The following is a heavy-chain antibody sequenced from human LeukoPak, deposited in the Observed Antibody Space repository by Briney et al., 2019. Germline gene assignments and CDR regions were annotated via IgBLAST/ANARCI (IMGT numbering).Heavy chain of an antibody. Sequence: SETLSLTRDVSGGSLSGYNWFWIRQAPGKGLEWIGKINHSGRTNYNPSLKSRVTLSLDKSENRFSLKLTSVTAADSAVYFCARAYYYDSTGYFEDDYWGQGTLVTVSS. J-gene: IGHJ4*02. CDR2: INHSGRT. D-gene: IGHD3-22*01. CDR1: GGSLSGYN. V-gene: IGHV4-34*01. CDR3: ARAYYYDSTGYFEDDY.